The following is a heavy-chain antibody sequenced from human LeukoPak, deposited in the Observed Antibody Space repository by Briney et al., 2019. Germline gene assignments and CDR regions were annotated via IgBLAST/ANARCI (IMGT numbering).Heavy chain of an antibody. V-gene: IGHV4-39*01. CDR1: GGSISSSSYY. Sequence: SETLSLICTVSGGSISSSSYYWGWIRQPPGKGLEWIGSIYYSGSTYYNPSLKSRVTISVDTSKNQFSLKLSSVTVADTAVYYCARLGAFDIWGQGTMVTVSS. J-gene: IGHJ3*02. CDR3: ARLGAFDI. CDR2: IYYSGST.